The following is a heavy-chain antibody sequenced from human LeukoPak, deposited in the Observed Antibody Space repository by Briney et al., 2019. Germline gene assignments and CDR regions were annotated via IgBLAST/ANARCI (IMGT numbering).Heavy chain of an antibody. Sequence: PSETLSLTCTVSGGSISSYYWSWIRQPPGKGLEWIGYIYYSGSTNYNPSLKSRVTISVDTSKNQFSLKLSSVTAADTAVYYCAGASSSSWPHFSYWGQGTLVTVSS. CDR1: GGSISSYY. V-gene: IGHV4-59*01. CDR3: AGASSSSWPHFSY. J-gene: IGHJ4*02. CDR2: IYYSGST. D-gene: IGHD6-13*01.